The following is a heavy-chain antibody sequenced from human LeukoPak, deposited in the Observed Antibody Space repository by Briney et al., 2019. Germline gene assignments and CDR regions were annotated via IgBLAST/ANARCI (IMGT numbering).Heavy chain of an antibody. J-gene: IGHJ5*02. Sequence: SETLSLTCSVSGYSISSAYYWGWIRQPPGKGLEWIGSFYHSGSTYYNPSLKSRVTIPVDTSKNQFSLKLSSVTAADTAIYYCARDRGISVWFDPWGQGTLVTVSS. V-gene: IGHV4-38-2*02. CDR1: GYSISSAYY. CDR3: ARDRGISVWFDP. D-gene: IGHD3-10*01. CDR2: FYHSGST.